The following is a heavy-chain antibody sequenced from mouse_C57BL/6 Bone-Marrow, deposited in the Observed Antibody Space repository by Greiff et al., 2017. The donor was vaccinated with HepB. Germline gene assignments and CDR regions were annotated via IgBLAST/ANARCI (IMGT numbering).Heavy chain of an antibody. CDR3: ARPYGSSEAWFAY. J-gene: IGHJ3*01. CDR1: GYSFTDYN. D-gene: IGHD1-1*01. Sequence: VQLQQSGPELVKPGASVKISCKASGYSFTDYNMNWVKQSNGKSLEWIGVINPNNGTTSYNQKFKGKATLTVYQSSSTVYMQLNSLTSEDSAVYYCARPYGSSEAWFAYWGQGTLVTVSA. CDR2: INPNNGTT. V-gene: IGHV1-39*01.